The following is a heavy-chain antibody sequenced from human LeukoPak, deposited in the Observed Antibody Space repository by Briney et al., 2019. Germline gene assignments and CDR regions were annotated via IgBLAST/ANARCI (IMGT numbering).Heavy chain of an antibody. Sequence: GGSLRLSCAASGFTFSDYYMSWIRQAPGKGLEWVSYISSSGSTIYYADSVKGRFTISRDNAKNSLYLQMSSLRAEDTAVYYCARADIVATIYDYWGQGTLVTVSS. CDR1: GFTFSDYY. V-gene: IGHV3-11*01. D-gene: IGHD5-12*01. CDR2: ISSSGSTI. CDR3: ARADIVATIYDY. J-gene: IGHJ4*02.